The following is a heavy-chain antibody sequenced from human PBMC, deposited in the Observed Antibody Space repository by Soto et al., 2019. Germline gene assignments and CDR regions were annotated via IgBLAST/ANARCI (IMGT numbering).Heavy chain of an antibody. V-gene: IGHV4-39*01. J-gene: IGHJ4*02. D-gene: IGHD2-2*01. Sequence: SETLSLTCFVSGVSFTSSSYYWVWIRQPPGKGLEWVGSIYYDGRTYYNPSLKSRSTISVDTSNNQFSLKLNSVTAADTAVYYCSRRGHTSYPTWGQGTLVTVSS. CDR2: IYYDGRT. CDR3: SRRGHTSYPT. CDR1: GVSFTSSSYY.